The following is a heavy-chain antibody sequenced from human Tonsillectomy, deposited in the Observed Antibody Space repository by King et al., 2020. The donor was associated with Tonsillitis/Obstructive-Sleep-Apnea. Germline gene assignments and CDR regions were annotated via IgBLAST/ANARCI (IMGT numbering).Heavy chain of an antibody. CDR3: ARGAWRRASSIAARPGWYFDL. D-gene: IGHD6-6*01. J-gene: IGHJ2*01. Sequence: VQLQQWGAGLLKPSETLSLTCAVYGGSFSGYYWSWIRQPPGKGLEWIGEINHSGSTNYNPSLKSRVTISVDTSKNQFSLKLSSVTAADTAVYYCARGAWRRASSIAARPGWYFDLWGRGTLVTVSS. CDR2: INHSGST. V-gene: IGHV4-34*01. CDR1: GGSFSGYY.